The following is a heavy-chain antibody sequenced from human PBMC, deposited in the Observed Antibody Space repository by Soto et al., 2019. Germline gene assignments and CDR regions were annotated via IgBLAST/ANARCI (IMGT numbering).Heavy chain of an antibody. D-gene: IGHD2-2*02. CDR3: VRDPIGYCSSTSCYNNWFDP. CDR1: GFTFITFA. J-gene: IGHJ5*02. V-gene: IGHV3-30-3*01. CDR2: ISYDGSNK. Sequence: QVQLVESGGGVVQPGRSLRLSCAASGFTFITFAMPWVRQAPGKGLEWGAIISYDGSNKYYEDPVKGGYTISRDNSKNTLSLQMNSLRAEDTAVYYCVRDPIGYCSSTSCYNNWFDPWGQGTLVTVSS.